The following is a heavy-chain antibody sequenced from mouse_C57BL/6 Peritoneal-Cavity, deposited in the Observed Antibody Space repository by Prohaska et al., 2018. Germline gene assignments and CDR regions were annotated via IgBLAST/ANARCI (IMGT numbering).Heavy chain of an antibody. D-gene: IGHD2-1*01. CDR2: INSDGSAI. V-gene: IGHV11-2*01. CDR1: GFTFSGFW. CDR3: MRYGNYWYFDV. Sequence: EVQLLETGGGLVQPGGSRGLSCEGSGFTFSGFWMNWVRQTPGKTLEWIGDINSDGSAINYEPSIKNRFTIFRDNDKSTLYLQMSNVRSEDTATYFCMRYGNYWYFDVWGTGTTVTVSS. J-gene: IGHJ1*03.